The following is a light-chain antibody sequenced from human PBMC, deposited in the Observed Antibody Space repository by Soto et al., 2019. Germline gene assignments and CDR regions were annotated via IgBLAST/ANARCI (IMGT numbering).Light chain of an antibody. CDR1: SSDVGAYDF. J-gene: IGLJ1*01. CDR2: DVS. V-gene: IGLV2-14*03. Sequence: QSALTQPASVSASPGQSITISCTGTSSDVGAYDFVSWYQQHPGEVPKLMIFDVSRRPSGVSDRFSGSKSGNTASLTISGLQAEDEGDYYCSSYTGSSTHVFGGGTKITVL. CDR3: SSYTGSSTHV.